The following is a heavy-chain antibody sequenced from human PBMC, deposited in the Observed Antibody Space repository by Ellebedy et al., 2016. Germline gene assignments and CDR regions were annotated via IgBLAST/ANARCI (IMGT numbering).Heavy chain of an antibody. V-gene: IGHV4-59*01. D-gene: IGHD6-19*01. CDR3: ARVPSSIVAGFN. Sequence: SETLSLXXTVSGGSISSYYWSWIRQPPGKGLEWIGYIYYSGSTNYNPSLKSRVTISVDTSKNQFSLKLSSVTAADTAVYYCARVPSSIVAGFNWGQGTLVTVSS. CDR2: IYYSGST. J-gene: IGHJ4*02. CDR1: GGSISSYY.